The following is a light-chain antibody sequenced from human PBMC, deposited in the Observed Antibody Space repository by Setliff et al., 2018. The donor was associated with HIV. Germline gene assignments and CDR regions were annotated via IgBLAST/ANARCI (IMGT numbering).Light chain of an antibody. V-gene: IGLV2-14*01. CDR3: SSYTTSSTRV. Sequence: QSVLTQPASVSGSPGQSITISCTGSRSDIGTYNYVSWYQQHPGKAPKLMIYDVSNRPSGVSDRFSGSKSGNTASLTISGVQAEDEAEYYCSSYTTSSTRVLGTGTKVTVL. J-gene: IGLJ1*01. CDR2: DVS. CDR1: RSDIGTYNY.